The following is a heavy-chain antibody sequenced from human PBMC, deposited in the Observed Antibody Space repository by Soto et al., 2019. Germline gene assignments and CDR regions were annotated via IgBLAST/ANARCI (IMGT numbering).Heavy chain of an antibody. CDR1: GFPLEKYG. V-gene: IGHV3-21*01. CDR2: ISFSGDYI. J-gene: IGHJ4*02. CDR3: ARASYYWSWEY. D-gene: IGHD3-3*01. Sequence: GVSLRLSCAVSGFPLEKYGMNWVRQAPWKGLEWVSSISFSGDYIYYADSVKGRFTISRDNSRNSLYLQMNRLGVDDTALYFFARASYYWSWEYWGQGTQITASS.